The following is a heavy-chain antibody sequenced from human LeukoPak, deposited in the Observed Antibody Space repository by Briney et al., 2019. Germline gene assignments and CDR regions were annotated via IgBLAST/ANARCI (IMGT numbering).Heavy chain of an antibody. J-gene: IGHJ4*02. CDR3: ARNELRSYGLVHY. CDR2: ISTSGST. Sequence: SETLSLTCTVSGDSIGSDYWSWIRQSAGKGLEWIGRISTSGSTDYNPSLRSRVTMSVDTSRNQFSLTLTSMTAADTAVHYCARNELRSYGLVHYWGQGTLVTVSS. CDR1: GDSIGSDY. D-gene: IGHD1-26*01. V-gene: IGHV4-4*07.